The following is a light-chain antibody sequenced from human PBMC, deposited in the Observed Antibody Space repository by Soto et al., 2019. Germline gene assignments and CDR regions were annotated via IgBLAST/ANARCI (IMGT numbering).Light chain of an antibody. CDR3: ASYTTSSTYV. CDR1: SSDVGGYSY. V-gene: IGLV2-14*01. CDR2: DVS. J-gene: IGLJ1*01. Sequence: SVLNQPASVSGSPGQSIAIYCAVTSSDVGGYSYVSWYQRQPGKAPKLVISDVSNRPSGVSDRFSGSKSGNTASLTISGLQTEDEADYYCASYTTSSTYVFGTGTKAPS.